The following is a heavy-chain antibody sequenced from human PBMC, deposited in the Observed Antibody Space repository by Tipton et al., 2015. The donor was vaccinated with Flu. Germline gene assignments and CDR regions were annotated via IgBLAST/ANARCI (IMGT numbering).Heavy chain of an antibody. Sequence: TLSLTCSVSGGSISSSSHYWSWIRQPAGKGLEWIGRIYISGRTEYNPSLKSRASISVDRAKNQFSLKLNSVTAADTAVYYGARDLGAFNWFDSWGRGTLVTVSS. D-gene: IGHD3-16*01. CDR2: IYISGRT. V-gene: IGHV4-61*02. CDR1: GGSISSSSHY. J-gene: IGHJ5*01. CDR3: ARDLGAFNWFDS.